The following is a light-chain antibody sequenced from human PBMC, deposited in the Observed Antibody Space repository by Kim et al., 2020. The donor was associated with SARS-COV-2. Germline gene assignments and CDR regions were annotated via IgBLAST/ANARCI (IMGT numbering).Light chain of an antibody. J-gene: IGKJ1*01. CDR2: GGS. CDR1: QSVSRK. Sequence: EIVMTQSPATLSVSPGERATLSCRASQSVSRKLAWYQQKPGQAPRLLMYGGSTRATGFPARFSDSGSGTEFTLTISSLQSEDSAVYYCQQYNDWPWTFGQGTKVDIK. CDR3: QQYNDWPWT. V-gene: IGKV3-15*01.